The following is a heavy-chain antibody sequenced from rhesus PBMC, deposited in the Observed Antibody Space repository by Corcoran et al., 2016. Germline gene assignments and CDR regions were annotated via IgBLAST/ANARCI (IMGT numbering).Heavy chain of an antibody. CDR3: ARCYCSGIYCDVPDY. J-gene: IGHJ4*01. CDR2: IYGMGSST. Sequence: QLQLQESGPGLVKPSETLSVTCAVSGGSLSSNYWSWLRQPPGKGLEWIGRIYGMGSSTNNNPSLRSRVNRSVDTSKNQLSLKLSSVTAADTAGYYCARCYCSGIYCDVPDYWGQGVLVTVSS. CDR1: GGSLSSNY. V-gene: IGHV4-169*01. D-gene: IGHD2-27*01.